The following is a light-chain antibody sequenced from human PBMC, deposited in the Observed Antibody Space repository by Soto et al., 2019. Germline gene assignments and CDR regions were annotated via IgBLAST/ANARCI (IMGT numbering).Light chain of an antibody. CDR3: QQYNNWWT. V-gene: IGKV3-15*01. CDR1: QSVSNN. J-gene: IGKJ1*01. Sequence: EIVMTQSPATLSVSPGERATLSCRASQSVSNNLAWYQKKTGQAPRLLIYGAFTRATGIPARFSGGGSGTEFTLTISSLQSEDFAVYYCQQYNNWWTFGQGTRVEI. CDR2: GAF.